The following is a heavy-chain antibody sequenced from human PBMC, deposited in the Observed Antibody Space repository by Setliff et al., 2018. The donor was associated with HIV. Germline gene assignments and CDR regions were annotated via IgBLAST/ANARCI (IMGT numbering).Heavy chain of an antibody. J-gene: IGHJ5*02. CDR2: IYSGGST. CDR1: EFTVSSNY. CDR3: AKNGFGVVALGVNNWFDP. V-gene: IGHV3-66*02. Sequence: PGGSLRLSCAASEFTVSSNYMSWVRQAPGKGLEWVSVIYSGGSTYYTDSVKGRFTISRDNSKNTLYLQMNSLRAEDTAVYYCAKNGFGVVALGVNNWFDPWGPGTLVTVSS. D-gene: IGHD3-10*01.